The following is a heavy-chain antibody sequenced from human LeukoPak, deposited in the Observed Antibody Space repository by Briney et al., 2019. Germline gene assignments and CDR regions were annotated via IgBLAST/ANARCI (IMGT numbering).Heavy chain of an antibody. Sequence: GGSLRPSCAASGFTFSSYAMHWVRQAPSKGLEWVAAISYDGSKRYYADSVKGRFTISRDNSKNTVYLQMDSLRAEDTAVYYCASALWFGYLDYWGQGTLVTVSS. V-gene: IGHV3-30*04. J-gene: IGHJ4*02. CDR3: ASALWFGYLDY. D-gene: IGHD3-10*01. CDR2: ISYDGSKR. CDR1: GFTFSSYA.